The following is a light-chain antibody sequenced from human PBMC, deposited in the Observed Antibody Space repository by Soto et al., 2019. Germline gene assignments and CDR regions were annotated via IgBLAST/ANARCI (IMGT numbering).Light chain of an antibody. V-gene: IGKV1-27*01. CDR2: AAS. J-gene: IGKJ3*01. Sequence: DIQMTLSPSALSASVGDRVTITCRASQDIRDYLVWYQQRPGKVPTLLIYAASTLQSGVPSRFSGSGYGTEFNVTISSLQSEDVATYYCQKYGGAPYTFGPGTKVYLK. CDR3: QKYGGAPYT. CDR1: QDIRDY.